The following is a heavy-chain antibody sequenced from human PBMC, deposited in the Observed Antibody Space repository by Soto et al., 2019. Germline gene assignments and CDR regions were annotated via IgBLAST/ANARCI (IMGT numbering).Heavy chain of an antibody. J-gene: IGHJ4*02. CDR2: IYYSGST. Sequence: QVQLQESGPGLVKPSETLSLTCTVSGGSISSYYWSWIRQPPGKGLEWIGYIYYSGSTIYNPSLKIRATRPVDTAKNQLSLRLTSVTAWHTAVSYCARRWVSTFDHRGQGALVTVAS. CDR1: GGSISSYY. CDR3: ARRWVSTFDH. D-gene: IGHD3-3*02. V-gene: IGHV4-59*12.